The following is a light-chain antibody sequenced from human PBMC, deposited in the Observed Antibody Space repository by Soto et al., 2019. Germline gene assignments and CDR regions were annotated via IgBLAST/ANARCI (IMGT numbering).Light chain of an antibody. J-gene: IGKJ1*01. Sequence: DIQMTQSPSSLSASVGDSVTITCRASQGISNYLAWYQQKPGKVPKLLIYAASTLQSGVPSRFSSSGSGTDFALNISSLQPEDVATYYCQKYNSAPWTFGQGNKVEIK. CDR1: QGISNY. V-gene: IGKV1-27*01. CDR2: AAS. CDR3: QKYNSAPWT.